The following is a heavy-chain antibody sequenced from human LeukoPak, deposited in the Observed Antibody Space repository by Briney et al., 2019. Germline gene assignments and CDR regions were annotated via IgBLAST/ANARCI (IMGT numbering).Heavy chain of an antibody. Sequence: GGSLRLSSAASGFTFSSYGMHWVRQAPGKGLEWVAFIRYDGSNKHYADSVKGRFTISRDNSKNTLYLQMNSLRAEDTAVYYCAKDEAAAGTLDYWGQGTLVTVSS. D-gene: IGHD6-13*01. V-gene: IGHV3-30*02. J-gene: IGHJ4*02. CDR2: IRYDGSNK. CDR3: AKDEAAAGTLDY. CDR1: GFTFSSYG.